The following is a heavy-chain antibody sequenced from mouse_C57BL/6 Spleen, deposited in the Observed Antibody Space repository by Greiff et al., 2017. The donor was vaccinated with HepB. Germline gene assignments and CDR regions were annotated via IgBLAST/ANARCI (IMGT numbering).Heavy chain of an antibody. D-gene: IGHD1-1*01. Sequence: QVQLQQSGPELVKPGASVKISCKASGYAFSSSWMNWVKQRPGKGLEWIGRIYPGDGDTNYNGKFKGKATLTADKSSGTAYMQLSSLTSEDSAVYFCARGTLITTVVPYFDYWGQGTTLTVSS. J-gene: IGHJ2*01. CDR2: IYPGDGDT. CDR3: ARGTLITTVVPYFDY. V-gene: IGHV1-82*01. CDR1: GYAFSSSW.